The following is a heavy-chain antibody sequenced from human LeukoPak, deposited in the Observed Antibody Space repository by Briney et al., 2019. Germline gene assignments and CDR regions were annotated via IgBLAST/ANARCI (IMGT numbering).Heavy chain of an antibody. D-gene: IGHD2-15*01. CDR3: VKVGCSGGTCYWAYFQH. Sequence: GGSLRLSCSASGFTFSSYVMHWVRQAPGKGLEYVSGISSNGDRTYYVDSVRGRFIISRDNSKNTLYLQMSSLRAEDTAVYYCVKVGCSGGTCYWAYFQHWGQGTLVTVSS. V-gene: IGHV3-64D*09. J-gene: IGHJ1*01. CDR1: GFTFSSYV. CDR2: ISSNGDRT.